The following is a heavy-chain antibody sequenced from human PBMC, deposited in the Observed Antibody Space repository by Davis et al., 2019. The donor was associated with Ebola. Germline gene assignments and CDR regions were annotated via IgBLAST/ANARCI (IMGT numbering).Heavy chain of an antibody. CDR2: ISAYNGNT. CDR3: ARDPWGGSHHFDY. D-gene: IGHD3-16*01. J-gene: IGHJ4*02. CDR1: GYTFTSYG. Sequence: ASVKVSCKASGYTFTSYGISWVRQAPGQGLEWMGWISAYNGNTNYAQKLQGRVTMTTDTSTSTVYMELRSLRSDDTAVYYCARDPWGGSHHFDYWGQGTLVTVSS. V-gene: IGHV1-18*04.